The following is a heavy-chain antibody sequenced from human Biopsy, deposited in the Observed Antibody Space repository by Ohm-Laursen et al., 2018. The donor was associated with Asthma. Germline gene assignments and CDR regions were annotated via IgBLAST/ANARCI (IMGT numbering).Heavy chain of an antibody. Sequence: SSVKVSCKSLGGTFNAYVIGWVRQAPGQGLEWMGGINSVFGTTTYPQKFQDRVTITADDSTSTVYMELSSLRSEDTAVCYCARKAGSCISRTCYSLDFWGQGTLVTVSS. CDR1: GGTFNAYV. V-gene: IGHV1-69*01. CDR3: ARKAGSCISRTCYSLDF. D-gene: IGHD2-2*01. J-gene: IGHJ4*02. CDR2: INSVFGTT.